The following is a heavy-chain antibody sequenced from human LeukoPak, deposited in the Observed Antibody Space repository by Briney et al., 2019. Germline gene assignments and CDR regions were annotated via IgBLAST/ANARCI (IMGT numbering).Heavy chain of an antibody. CDR2: ISGSGGSK. D-gene: IGHD6-6*01. J-gene: IGHJ4*02. CDR1: GFTFSSYA. V-gene: IGHV3-23*01. CDR3: AKMGGSIAARPNYFDY. Sequence: GGSLRLSCAASGFTFSSYAMNWVRQAPGKGLEWVSAISGSGGSKYYADSVKGRFTIARDNSKNTLYLQMNSLRAEDTAIYYCAKMGGSIAARPNYFDYWGQGTLVTVSS.